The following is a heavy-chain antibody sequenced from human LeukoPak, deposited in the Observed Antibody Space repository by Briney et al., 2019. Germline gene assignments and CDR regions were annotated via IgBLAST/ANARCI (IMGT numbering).Heavy chain of an antibody. CDR3: ARGRDGYPPALDY. CDR2: IYYSGST. CDR1: GGSISSYY. D-gene: IGHD5-24*01. J-gene: IGHJ4*02. V-gene: IGHV4-59*01. Sequence: SETLSLTCTVSGGSISSYYWSWLRQPPGKGLEWIGYIYYSGSTNYNPSLKSRVTISVDTSKNQFSLKLSSVTAADTAVYYCARGRDGYPPALDYWGQGTLVTVSS.